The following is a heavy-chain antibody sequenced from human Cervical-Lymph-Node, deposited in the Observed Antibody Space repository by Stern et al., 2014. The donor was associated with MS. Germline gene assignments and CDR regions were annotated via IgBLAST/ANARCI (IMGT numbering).Heavy chain of an antibody. V-gene: IGHV3-53*01. CDR1: GYSVSTNY. Sequence: EVQLEESGGGLIQPGGSLRLSCAVSGYSVSTNYMSWIRQAPGKGLEWVAVIYSGGSTYHADSVRGRFTISRDNARNTLSLQMDGLRAEDTAVYYCARDYYDSRGYSHWGQGTLVTVSS. D-gene: IGHD3-22*01. J-gene: IGHJ4*02. CDR2: IYSGGST. CDR3: ARDYYDSRGYSH.